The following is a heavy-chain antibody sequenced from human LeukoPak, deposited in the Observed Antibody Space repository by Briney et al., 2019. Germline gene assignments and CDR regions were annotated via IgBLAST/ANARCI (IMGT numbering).Heavy chain of an antibody. V-gene: IGHV3-11*01. J-gene: IGHJ4*02. CDR1: GFTFSDYY. CDR3: AKDRVVVTTTDTDY. CDR2: ISSTGSTI. D-gene: IGHD3-22*01. Sequence: SGGSLRLSCAASGFTFSDYYMSWIRQAPGKGLEWVSYISSTGSTIYYADSVKGRFTISRDNAKNSLYLQMNSLRAEDTAVYYCAKDRVVVTTTDTDYWGQGTLVTVSS.